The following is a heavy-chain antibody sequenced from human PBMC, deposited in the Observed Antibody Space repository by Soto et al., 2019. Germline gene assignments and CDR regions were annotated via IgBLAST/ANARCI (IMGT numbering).Heavy chain of an antibody. CDR1: GFTFSSYA. D-gene: IGHD3-10*01. J-gene: IGHJ4*02. Sequence: GGSLRLSCAASGFTFSSYAMNWVRQAPGTGLDWVSTVSGSGDNTYYADSVKGRFTISRDNSKNTLYLQMYSLTAEDTALYYCARRANHYGSGSYPHFDYWGQGALVTV. CDR3: ARRANHYGSGSYPHFDY. CDR2: VSGSGDNT. V-gene: IGHV3-23*01.